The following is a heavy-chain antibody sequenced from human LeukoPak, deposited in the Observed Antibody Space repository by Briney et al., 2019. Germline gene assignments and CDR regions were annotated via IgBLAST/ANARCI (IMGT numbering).Heavy chain of an antibody. D-gene: IGHD6-13*01. J-gene: IGHJ4*02. CDR2: ISSSSSYI. Sequence: KPGGSLRLSCAASGFTFSSYSMNWVRQAPGKGLEWVSSISSSSSYIYYADSVKGRFTISRDNAKNSLYLQMNSLRAEDTAVYYXXXXXXPYSSSWYDLFDYWGQGTLVTVSS. CDR1: GFTFSSYS. CDR3: XXXXXPYSSSWYDLFDY. V-gene: IGHV3-21*01.